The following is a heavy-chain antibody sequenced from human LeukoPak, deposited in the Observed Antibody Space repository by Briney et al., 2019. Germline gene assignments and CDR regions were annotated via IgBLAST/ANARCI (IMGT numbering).Heavy chain of an antibody. D-gene: IGHD2/OR15-2a*01. J-gene: IGHJ4*02. CDR3: ARDLQFYGYYFDY. Sequence: PSETLSLTCTVSGGSISSSSYYWGWIRQPPGKGLEWIGSIYYSGSTYYNPSLKSRVTISVDTSKNQFSLKLSSVAAADTAVYYCARDLQFYGYYFDYWGQGTLVTVSS. CDR1: GGSISSSSYY. CDR2: IYYSGST. V-gene: IGHV4-39*07.